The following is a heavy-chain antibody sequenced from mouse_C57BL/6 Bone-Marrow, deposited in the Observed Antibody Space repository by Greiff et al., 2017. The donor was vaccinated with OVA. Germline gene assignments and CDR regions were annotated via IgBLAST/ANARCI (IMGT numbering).Heavy chain of an antibody. CDR3: VRRDGYCLFDY. V-gene: IGHV10-1*01. Sequence: EVKLMESGGGLVQPKGSLKLSCAASGFSFNTYAMNWVRQAPGKGLEWVARIRSKSNNYATYYADSVKDRFTISRDDSESMLYLQMNNLKTEDTAMYYCVRRDGYCLFDYWGQGTTLTVSS. J-gene: IGHJ2*01. CDR1: GFSFNTYA. D-gene: IGHD2-3*01. CDR2: IRSKSNNYAT.